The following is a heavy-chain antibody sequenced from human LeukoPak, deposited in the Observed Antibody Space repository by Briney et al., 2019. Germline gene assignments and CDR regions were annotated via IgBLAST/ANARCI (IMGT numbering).Heavy chain of an antibody. J-gene: IGHJ6*04. CDR2: ISSSSSYI. CDR3: ARDLQYQLPGMDV. D-gene: IGHD2-2*01. CDR1: GFTFSSYS. Sequence: GGSLRLSRAASGFTFSSYSMNWVRQAPGKGLEWVSSISSSSSYIYYADSVKGRFTISRDNAKNSLYLQMNSLRAEDTAVYYCARDLQYQLPGMDVWGKGTTVTVSS. V-gene: IGHV3-21*01.